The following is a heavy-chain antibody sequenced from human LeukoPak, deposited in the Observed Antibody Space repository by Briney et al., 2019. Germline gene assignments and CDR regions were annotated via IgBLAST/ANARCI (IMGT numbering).Heavy chain of an antibody. Sequence: GGSLRLSCAASGFTFSSYVMHWVRQAPGKGLEWVAVIWYDGSNKYYADSVKGRFTISRDNSKNTLYLQMNSLRAEDTAVYYCARDKGTIFGVVTYYFDYWGQGTLVTVSS. V-gene: IGHV3-33*01. J-gene: IGHJ4*02. CDR1: GFTFSSYV. D-gene: IGHD3-3*01. CDR2: IWYDGSNK. CDR3: ARDKGTIFGVVTYYFDY.